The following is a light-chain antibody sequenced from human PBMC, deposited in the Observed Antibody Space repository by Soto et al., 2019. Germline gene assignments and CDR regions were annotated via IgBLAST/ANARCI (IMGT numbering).Light chain of an antibody. CDR3: QQYGSSGT. Sequence: EIVLTQSPGTLSLSPGERATLSCRASQSVSNNYLAWYQQTPVQAPSLLIYGASNRASGIPDRFSGSGSGEDFTLTISRLEPEDVAVYCCQQYGSSGTFGQGTKVDIK. V-gene: IGKV3-20*01. J-gene: IGKJ1*01. CDR1: QSVSNNY. CDR2: GAS.